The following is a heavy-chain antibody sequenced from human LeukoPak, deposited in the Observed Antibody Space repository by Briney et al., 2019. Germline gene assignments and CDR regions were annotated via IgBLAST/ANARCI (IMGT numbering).Heavy chain of an antibody. D-gene: IGHD3-10*01. J-gene: IGHJ4*02. CDR3: AKVWFGEDTYLDF. CDR1: GFTFSSYA. Sequence: GGSLRLSCAASGFTFSSYAMSWVRQAPGKGLEWVSGISGTGGITYYADSVKGRFTISRDNSKNTLYLQINSLRAEDTAVYFCAKVWFGEDTYLDFWGQGTLVTVSS. V-gene: IGHV3-23*01. CDR2: ISGTGGIT.